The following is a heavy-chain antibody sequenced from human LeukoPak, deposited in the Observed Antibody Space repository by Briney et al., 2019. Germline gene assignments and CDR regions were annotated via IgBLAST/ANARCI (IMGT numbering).Heavy chain of an antibody. CDR1: GGSIRSSSYI. Sequence: SETLSLTCTVSGGSIRSSSYIWDWIRQPPGKGLEWIGEINHSGSTNYNPSLKSRVTISVDTSRNQFSLKLSSVTAADTAVYYCARRAVLRYFDWLGYDYWGQGTLVTVSS. V-gene: IGHV4-39*07. CDR2: INHSGST. J-gene: IGHJ4*02. CDR3: ARRAVLRYFDWLGYDY. D-gene: IGHD3-9*01.